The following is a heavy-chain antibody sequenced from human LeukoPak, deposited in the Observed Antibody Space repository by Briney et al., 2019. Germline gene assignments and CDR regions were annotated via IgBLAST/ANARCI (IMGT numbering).Heavy chain of an antibody. V-gene: IGHV5-10-1*01. CDR2: IDPSDSYT. J-gene: IGHJ4*02. CDR3: ARQWSSGWSFFDY. CDR1: GYNFTNYW. Sequence: GESLKISCKGSGYNFTNYWISWVRQMPGEGLEWMGKIDPSDSYTNYSPSFQGHVTFSADKSISTAYLQWSSLEASDTAMYYCARQWSSGWSFFDYWGQGTLVTVSS. D-gene: IGHD6-19*01.